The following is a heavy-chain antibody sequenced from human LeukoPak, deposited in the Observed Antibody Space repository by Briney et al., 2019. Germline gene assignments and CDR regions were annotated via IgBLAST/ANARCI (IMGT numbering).Heavy chain of an antibody. CDR1: GFTFCSYS. J-gene: IGHJ4*02. Sequence: PGGSLRLSCAASGFTFCSYSMNWVRQAPGKGLEWVSGISWNSGSIGYADSVKGRFTIYRDNAKNSLYLQMNSLRAEDTALYYCAKDGSNWNYFDYWGQGTLVTVSS. CDR3: AKDGSNWNYFDY. V-gene: IGHV3-9*01. CDR2: ISWNSGSI. D-gene: IGHD1-20*01.